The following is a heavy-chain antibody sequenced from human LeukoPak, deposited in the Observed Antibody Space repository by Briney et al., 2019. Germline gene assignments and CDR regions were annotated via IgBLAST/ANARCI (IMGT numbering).Heavy chain of an antibody. D-gene: IGHD3-10*01. Sequence: VASVKVSFKASGGTFSSYAISWVRQAPGQGLEWMGGIIPIFGTANYAQKFQGRVTITADESTSTAYMELSSLRSEDTAVYYCARSPTFYVRGVNDPDYYYYYMDVWGKGTTVTISS. CDR3: ARSPTFYVRGVNDPDYYYYYMDV. CDR1: GGTFSSYA. J-gene: IGHJ6*03. V-gene: IGHV1-69*13. CDR2: IIPIFGTA.